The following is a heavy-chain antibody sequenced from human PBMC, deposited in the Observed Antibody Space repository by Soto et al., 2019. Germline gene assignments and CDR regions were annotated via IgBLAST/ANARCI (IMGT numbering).Heavy chain of an antibody. CDR3: AKDGTSVTPYYFDY. CDR2: ISGSAGST. CDR1: GFTFSSYA. V-gene: IGHV3-23*01. D-gene: IGHD4-17*01. Sequence: GGSLRLSCAASGFTFSSYAMTWVRQAPGKGLEWVSAISGSAGSTYYADSVKGRFTISRDNSKNTLYLQMNSLRAEDTAVYYCAKDGTSVTPYYFDYWGQGTLVTVSS. J-gene: IGHJ4*02.